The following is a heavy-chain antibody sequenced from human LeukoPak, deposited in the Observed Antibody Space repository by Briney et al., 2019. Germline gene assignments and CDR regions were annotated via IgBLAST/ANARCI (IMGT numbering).Heavy chain of an antibody. J-gene: IGHJ4*02. CDR3: AKRVGLVSAPLYYFDV. CDR2: ISGPAGSW. CDR1: GFTFSSYA. Sequence: GGSLRLSCAASGFTFSSYAMSWVRQAPGKGLEWVSAISGPAGSWDYADSVKGRFTISRDNSKNTLFLQMNSLRAEDTAIYYCAKRVGLVSAPLYYFDVWGQGTLVTVSS. V-gene: IGHV3-23*01. D-gene: IGHD5/OR15-5a*01.